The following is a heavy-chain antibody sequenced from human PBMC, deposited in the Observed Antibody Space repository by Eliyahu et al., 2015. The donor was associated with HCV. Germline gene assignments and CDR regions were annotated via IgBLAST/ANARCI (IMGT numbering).Heavy chain of an antibody. Sequence: QVQLQESGPGLVKPSETLSLTCTVSGGSITTYYXSWIRQPPGKGLEWIGYIHYSGSTNYNPSLKSRVTMSIDTSKNQFSLNLTSVTAADTALYYCASGGGGIAVTGTGGWFDPWGQGTLVTVSS. CDR3: ASGGGGIAVTGTGGWFDP. CDR2: IHYSGST. J-gene: IGHJ5*02. V-gene: IGHV4-59*01. D-gene: IGHD6-19*01. CDR1: GGSITTYY.